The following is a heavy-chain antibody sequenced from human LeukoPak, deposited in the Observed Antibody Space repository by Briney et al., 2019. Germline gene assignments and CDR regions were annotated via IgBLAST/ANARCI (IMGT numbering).Heavy chain of an antibody. CDR1: GYTFTSNY. CDR3: ARGSGQGFDY. Sequence: ASVKVSCKAFGYTFTSNYMHWVRQASGQGPEWMGVISPSGGSTTYAQKFQGRVTLTRDMSTSTDYLELSSLRSEDTAVYYCARGSGQGFDYWGQGTLVTVSS. V-gene: IGHV1-46*01. J-gene: IGHJ4*02. CDR2: ISPSGGST. D-gene: IGHD6-19*01.